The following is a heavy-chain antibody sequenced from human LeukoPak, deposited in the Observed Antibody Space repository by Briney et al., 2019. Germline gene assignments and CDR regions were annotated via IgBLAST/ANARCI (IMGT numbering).Heavy chain of an antibody. D-gene: IGHD2-21*01. J-gene: IGHJ5*02. CDR1: GFTFSSYS. CDR2: ISSSSSYI. V-gene: IGHV3-21*01. Sequence: GGSLRLSCAASGFTFSSYSMNWVRQAPGKGLEWVSSISSSSSYIYYADSVRGRFTISRDNAKNSLYLQMNSLRAEDTAVYYCARVFGGWFDPWGQGTLVTVSS. CDR3: ARVFGGWFDP.